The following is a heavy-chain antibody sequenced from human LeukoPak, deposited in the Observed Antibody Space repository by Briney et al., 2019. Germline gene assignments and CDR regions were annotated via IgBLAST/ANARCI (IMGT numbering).Heavy chain of an antibody. CDR3: ARDLMVRGPMDV. J-gene: IGHJ6*03. V-gene: IGHV1-2*02. CDR1: GYTFTGYY. Sequence: ASVKVSCKASGYTFTGYYIHWVRQAPGQGLEWMGWIKSSSGGTNYAQNFQGRVTMTRDTSINTAYMELSRLRSDDTAVYYCARDLMVRGPMDVWGKGTTVTVSS. CDR2: IKSSSGGT. D-gene: IGHD3-10*01.